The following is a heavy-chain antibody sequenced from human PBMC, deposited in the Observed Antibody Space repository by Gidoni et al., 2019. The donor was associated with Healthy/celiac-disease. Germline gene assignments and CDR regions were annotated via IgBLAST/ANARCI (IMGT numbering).Heavy chain of an antibody. CDR1: GFTFNRDG. CDR2: IWYDGSNK. CDR3: ARDGTPNRGSYDDYFDY. J-gene: IGHJ4*02. Sequence: QVQLVESGGGVVQPGRSLRLPCASSGFTFNRDGMHWVRQAPGKGLGWVAVIWYDGSNKYYADSVKGRFTISRDNSKNTLYLQMNSLRAEDTAVYYCARDGTPNRGSYDDYFDYWGQGTLVTVSS. D-gene: IGHD1-26*01. V-gene: IGHV3-33*08.